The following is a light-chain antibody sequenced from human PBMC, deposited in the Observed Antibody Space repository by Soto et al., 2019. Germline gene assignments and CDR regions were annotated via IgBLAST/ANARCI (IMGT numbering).Light chain of an antibody. J-gene: IGKJ1*01. CDR3: QQYHSYWT. CDR1: QSIDSW. Sequence: DIQMTQSPSTLSASVGDRVTITCRASQSIDSWLAWYQQRPGKAPKLLIYDASSLESGVPQRFSGSGSGTEFTLTISSLQTDDFSTYYCQQYHSYWTFGQGAKVDNK. CDR2: DAS. V-gene: IGKV1-5*01.